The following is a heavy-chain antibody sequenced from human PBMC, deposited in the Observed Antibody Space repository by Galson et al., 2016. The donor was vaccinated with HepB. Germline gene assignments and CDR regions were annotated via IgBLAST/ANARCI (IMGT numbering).Heavy chain of an antibody. CDR2: ISYDGHNK. CDR1: GFTFSGYG. Sequence: SLRLSCAASGFTFSGYGIHWVRQAPGKGLEWVAVISYDGHNKHYADSVKGRLTISRDTSKNTLYLKLNSLTAEDTAIYYCARDYGHSNGGVIGYFMDVWGQGTTVTVSS. CDR3: ARDYGHSNGGVIGYFMDV. D-gene: IGHD3-16*01. V-gene: IGHV3-30*03. J-gene: IGHJ6*02.